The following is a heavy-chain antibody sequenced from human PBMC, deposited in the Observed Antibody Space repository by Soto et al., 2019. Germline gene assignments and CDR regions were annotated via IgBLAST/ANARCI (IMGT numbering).Heavy chain of an antibody. D-gene: IGHD3-9*01. V-gene: IGHV2-70*01. CDR2: IDWEDEK. CDR1: GFSLSTSGMC. J-gene: IGHJ6*02. Sequence: SGPTLVNPTQTLTLTCTVSGFSLSTSGMCVSWLRQPPGKALEWLALIDWEDEKFYSTSLKTRLSISKDTSTNLVVLTMANMYPVDTRTYYCARTPIRYVDWYHNMDVWGQGTTVTVSS. CDR3: ARTPIRYVDWYHNMDV.